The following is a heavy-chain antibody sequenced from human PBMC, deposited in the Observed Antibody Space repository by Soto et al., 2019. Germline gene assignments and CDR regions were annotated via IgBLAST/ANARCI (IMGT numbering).Heavy chain of an antibody. V-gene: IGHV4-31*03. J-gene: IGHJ4*02. CDR1: GGSISSGGYY. D-gene: IGHD6-13*01. CDR2: IYYSGTT. CDR3: ARSGAINSSWSFFDY. Sequence: QVQLQESGPGLVKPSQTLSLTCTVSGGSISSGGYYWSWIRQHPGKGLEWIGYIYYSGTTYYNPSLKSRVTISVDTSKNQFSLKLSSVTAADTAVYYCARSGAINSSWSFFDYWGQVPLVTVSS.